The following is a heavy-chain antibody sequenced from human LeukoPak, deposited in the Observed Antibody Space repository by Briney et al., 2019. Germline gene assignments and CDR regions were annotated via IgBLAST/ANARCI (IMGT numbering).Heavy chain of an antibody. J-gene: IGHJ5*02. Sequence: ASVKVSCKASGGTFSSYAISWVRQAPGQGLEWMGWISPYNGYTNYAQKLQGRVTMTTDISTSTAYMELSRLRSDDTAVYYCARGARYSNWFDPWGQGTLVTVSS. CDR2: ISPYNGYT. D-gene: IGHD1-1*01. CDR1: GGTFSSYA. CDR3: ARGARYSNWFDP. V-gene: IGHV1-18*01.